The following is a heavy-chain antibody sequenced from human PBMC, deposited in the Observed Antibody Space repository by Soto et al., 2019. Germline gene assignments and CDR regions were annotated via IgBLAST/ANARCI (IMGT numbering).Heavy chain of an antibody. V-gene: IGHV3-33*01. D-gene: IGHD6-13*01. CDR2: MWYDGSNK. CDR3: ARERIAAAGTAYFDY. CDR1: GFTFSNYG. J-gene: IGHJ4*02. Sequence: QVQLVESGGGVVQPGRSLRLSCAASGFTFSNYGMDWVRQAPGEGLEWVAVMWYDGSNKYYADSVKGRFTISRDTSKNTLYLQMNSLRAEDTAVYYCARERIAAAGTAYFDYWGQGTLLTVSS.